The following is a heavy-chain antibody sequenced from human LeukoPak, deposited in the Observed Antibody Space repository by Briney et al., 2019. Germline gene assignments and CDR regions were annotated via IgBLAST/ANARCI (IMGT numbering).Heavy chain of an antibody. CDR3: GRVGCTGGNCRPYAYYATDV. CDR2: ISYDGSNK. D-gene: IGHD2-15*01. J-gene: IGHJ6*01. CDR1: GFTFSSYG. Sequence: PGGSLRLSCAASGFTFSSYGMHWVRQAPGKGLEWVAVISYDGSNKYYADSVRGRFAISRDNSKNTLYLQMNSLRAEDTAVYYCGRVGCTGGNCRPYAYYATDVWGQGTTVTVSS. V-gene: IGHV3-30*03.